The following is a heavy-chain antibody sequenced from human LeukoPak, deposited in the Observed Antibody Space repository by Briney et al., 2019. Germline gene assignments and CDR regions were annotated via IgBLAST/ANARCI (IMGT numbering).Heavy chain of an antibody. V-gene: IGHV4-59*01. CDR3: ARDGYSGSDAL. D-gene: IGHD5-12*01. Sequence: SETLSLTCTVSGGSISTYYWSWIRQPPGKGLEWIGYIYHSGSTNYNPSLKSRVTISVDTSQNQFSLKLSSVTAADTAVYYCARDGYSGSDALWGQGTLVTVSS. J-gene: IGHJ4*02. CDR1: GGSISTYY. CDR2: IYHSGST.